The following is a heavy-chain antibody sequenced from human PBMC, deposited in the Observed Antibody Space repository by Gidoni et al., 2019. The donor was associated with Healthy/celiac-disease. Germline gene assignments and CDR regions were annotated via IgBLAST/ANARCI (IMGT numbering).Heavy chain of an antibody. CDR1: GGSISRGGYD. CDR3: ARDWGYCSGGSCYHYYYGMDV. J-gene: IGHJ6*02. D-gene: IGHD2-15*01. Sequence: QVQLQESGPGLVKPSQNLSLTCTVSGGSISRGGYDWSWIRQHPGKGLEWIGYIYYSGSTYYNPSLKSRVTISVDTSKNQFSLKLSSVTAADTAVYYCARDWGYCSGGSCYHYYYGMDVWGQGTTVTVSS. CDR2: IYYSGST. V-gene: IGHV4-31*03.